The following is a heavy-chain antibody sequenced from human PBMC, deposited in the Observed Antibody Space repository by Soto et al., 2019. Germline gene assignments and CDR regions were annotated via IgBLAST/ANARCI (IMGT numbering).Heavy chain of an antibody. Sequence: SQTLSLTCAISGDSVSSNSAAWNWIRQSPSRGLEWLGRTYYRSKWYNDYAVSVKSRITINPDTSKNQFSLQLNSVTPEDTAVYYCARDKAYSSSWAKRYYFDYWGQGALVTVSS. CDR2: TYYRSKWYN. CDR3: ARDKAYSSSWAKRYYFDY. J-gene: IGHJ4*02. CDR1: GDSVSSNSAA. D-gene: IGHD6-13*01. V-gene: IGHV6-1*01.